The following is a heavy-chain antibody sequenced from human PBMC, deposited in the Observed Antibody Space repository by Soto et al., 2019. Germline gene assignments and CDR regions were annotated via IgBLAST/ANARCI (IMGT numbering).Heavy chain of an antibody. D-gene: IGHD3-16*02. Sequence: QVQLQQWGAGLLKPSETLSLTCAVYGGSFSGYYWSWIRQPPGKGLEWIGEINHSGSTNYNASHKSRVTISVDKSKIQFSLKLSSVTAADTAVYYCARLYDYIWGSYRYTSFDYWGQGTLVTVSS. CDR3: ARLYDYIWGSYRYTSFDY. CDR2: INHSGST. CDR1: GGSFSGYY. J-gene: IGHJ4*02. V-gene: IGHV4-34*01.